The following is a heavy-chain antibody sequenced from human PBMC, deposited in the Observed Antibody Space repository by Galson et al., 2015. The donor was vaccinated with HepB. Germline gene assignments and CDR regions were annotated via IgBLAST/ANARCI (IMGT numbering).Heavy chain of an antibody. Sequence: SLRLSCAASGFPFSSYSMNWVRQAPGKGLEWVSYISSSSSYIYYADSVKGRFTISRDNAKNSLYLQMHSLRADDPAVYYCARDRDYGDDYVGPGDAFDIWGQGTMVIVSS. CDR3: ARDRDYGDDYVGPGDAFDI. CDR2: ISSSSSYI. J-gene: IGHJ3*02. V-gene: IGHV3-21*05. D-gene: IGHD4-17*01. CDR1: GFPFSSYS.